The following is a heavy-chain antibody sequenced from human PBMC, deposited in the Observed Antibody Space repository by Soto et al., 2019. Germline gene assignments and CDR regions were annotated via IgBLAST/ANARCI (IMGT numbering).Heavy chain of an antibody. Sequence: EGSLRLSCAASGFTFSSYAMHWVRQALGKGLEWAAVISYDGRNKYYADSVKGRFTISRDNSKNTLYLQMNSLRAEDTAVYYCARDLGHYKRGAFHYYGMDVWGRGPMVAVAS. D-gene: IGHD4-17*01. CDR3: ARDLGHYKRGAFHYYGMDV. J-gene: IGHJ6*01. CDR2: ISYDGRNK. CDR1: GFTFSSYA. V-gene: IGHV3-30*04.